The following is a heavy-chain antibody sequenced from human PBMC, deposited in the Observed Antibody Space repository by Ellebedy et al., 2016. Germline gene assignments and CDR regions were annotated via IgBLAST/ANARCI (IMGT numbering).Heavy chain of an antibody. D-gene: IGHD2-8*01. J-gene: IGHJ6*03. CDR1: GGSISSSSYY. V-gene: IGHV4-39*07. Sequence: SETLSLXXTVSGGSISSSSYYWGWIRQPPGKGLEWIGEINHSGSTNYNPSLKSRVTISVDTSKNQFSLKLSSVTAADTAVYYWARGMYASRYYYYYKDVWGKGTTVTVSS. CDR3: ARGMYASRYYYYYKDV. CDR2: INHSGST.